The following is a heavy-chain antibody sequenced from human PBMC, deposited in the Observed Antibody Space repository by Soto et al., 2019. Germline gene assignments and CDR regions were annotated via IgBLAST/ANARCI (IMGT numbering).Heavy chain of an antibody. Sequence: SETLSLTCTVSGGSISSSSYYWGWIRQPPGKGLEWIGSIYYSGSTYYNPSLKSRVTISVDTSKNQFSLKLSSVTAADTAVYYCAREGSGLSDVWGQGTTVT. CDR1: GGSISSSSYY. CDR2: IYYSGST. CDR3: AREGSGLSDV. D-gene: IGHD2-15*01. J-gene: IGHJ6*02. V-gene: IGHV4-39*02.